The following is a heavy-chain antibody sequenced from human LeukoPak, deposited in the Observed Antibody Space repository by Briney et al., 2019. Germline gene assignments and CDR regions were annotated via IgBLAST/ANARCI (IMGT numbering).Heavy chain of an antibody. CDR2: IIPIFGTA. CDR1: GGTFSSYA. J-gene: IGHJ4*02. Sequence: ASVKVSCKASGGTFSSYAISWVRQAPGQGLEWMGGIIPIFGTANYAQKFQGRVTITADKSTSTAYMELSSLRPEDTAVYYCARASYSSSWYVSVRNRRPSGYDYWGQGTLVTVSS. D-gene: IGHD6-13*01. CDR3: ARASYSSSWYVSVRNRRPSGYDY. V-gene: IGHV1-69*06.